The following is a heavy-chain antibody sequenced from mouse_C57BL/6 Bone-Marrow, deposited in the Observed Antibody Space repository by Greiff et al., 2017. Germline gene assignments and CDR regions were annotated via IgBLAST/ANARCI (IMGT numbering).Heavy chain of an antibody. Sequence: VQLQQSGAELVRPGASVTLSCKASGYTFTDYEMHWVKQTPVHGLEWIGAIDPENGGTAYNQKFKGKAILTADKSSSTAYMELRSLTSEDSAVYYCTRSRLWCYAMDYWGQGTSVTVSS. CDR3: TRSRLWCYAMDY. CDR1: GYTFTDYE. J-gene: IGHJ4*01. CDR2: IDPENGGT. V-gene: IGHV1-15*01. D-gene: IGHD1-1*02.